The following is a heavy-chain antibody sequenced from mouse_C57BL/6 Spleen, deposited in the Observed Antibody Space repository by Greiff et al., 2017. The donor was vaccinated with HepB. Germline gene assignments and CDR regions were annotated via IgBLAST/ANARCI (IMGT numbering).Heavy chain of an antibody. Sequence: EVQVVESVAELVRPGASVKLSCTASGFNIKNTYMHWVKQRPEQGLEWIGRIDPANGNTKYAPKFQGKATITADTSSNTAYLQLSSLTSEDTAIYYCARTPAITTVVASYYFDYWGQGTTLTVSS. V-gene: IGHV14-3*01. CDR2: IDPANGNT. J-gene: IGHJ2*01. D-gene: IGHD1-1*01. CDR1: GFNIKNTY. CDR3: ARTPAITTVVASYYFDY.